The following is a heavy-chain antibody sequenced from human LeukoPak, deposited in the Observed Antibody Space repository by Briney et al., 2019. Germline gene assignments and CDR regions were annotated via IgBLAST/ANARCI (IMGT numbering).Heavy chain of an antibody. CDR3: ARAGAWDSSSLSFDY. D-gene: IGHD6-13*01. Sequence: GGPLRLSCAASGFTFSSYAMSWVRQAPGKGLEWVSAISGSGGSTYYADSVKGRFTISRDNSKNTLYLQMNSLRAEDTAVYYCARAGAWDSSSLSFDYWGQGTLVTVSS. V-gene: IGHV3-23*01. CDR2: ISGSGGST. J-gene: IGHJ4*02. CDR1: GFTFSSYA.